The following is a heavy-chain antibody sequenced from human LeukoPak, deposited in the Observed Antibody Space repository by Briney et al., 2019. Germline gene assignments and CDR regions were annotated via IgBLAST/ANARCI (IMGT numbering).Heavy chain of an antibody. D-gene: IGHD3-22*01. J-gene: IGHJ4*02. V-gene: IGHV1-69*13. Sequence: ASVKVSCKASVGTFSSYAISWVRQAPGQGLEWMGGIIPIFGTANYAQKFQGRVTITADESTSTAYMELSSLRSEDTAVYYCASRWGYYDSSGYYYWGQGTLVTVSS. CDR3: ASRWGYYDSSGYYY. CDR2: IIPIFGTA. CDR1: VGTFSSYA.